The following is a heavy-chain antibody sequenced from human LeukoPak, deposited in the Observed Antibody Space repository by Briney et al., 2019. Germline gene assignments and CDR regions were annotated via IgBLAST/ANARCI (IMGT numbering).Heavy chain of an antibody. Sequence: GGSLRLSCTASESTFSSYGMSWVRQTPGKGLERVSSIGSSGIHIYYADSLKGRFTISRDNAKNSLYLQMNCLRAEDTAVYYCAKITASGQWNFDLWGRGTLVTVSS. CDR2: IGSSGIHI. D-gene: IGHD6-25*01. J-gene: IGHJ2*01. V-gene: IGHV3-21*01. CDR3: AKITASGQWNFDL. CDR1: ESTFSSYG.